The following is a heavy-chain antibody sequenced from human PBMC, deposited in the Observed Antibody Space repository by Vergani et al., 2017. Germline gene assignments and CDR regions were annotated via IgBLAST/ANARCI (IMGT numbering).Heavy chain of an antibody. D-gene: IGHD4-17*01. Sequence: EVQLLESGGGLVQPGGSLRLSCVASGFTFSTYAMSWVRQAPGKGLQWVSSISGSGDITYYADSVKGRFTVSRDNSKNTVFLQMNSLGAEDTAVYYCARDPIDYGDYSVGRFDYWGQGTLVTVSS. J-gene: IGHJ4*02. CDR2: ISGSGDIT. V-gene: IGHV3-23*01. CDR1: GFTFSTYA. CDR3: ARDPIDYGDYSVGRFDY.